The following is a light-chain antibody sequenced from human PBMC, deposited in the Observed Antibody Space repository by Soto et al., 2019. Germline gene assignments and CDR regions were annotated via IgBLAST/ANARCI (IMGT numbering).Light chain of an antibody. CDR3: QQYSNWPT. V-gene: IGKV3-15*01. CDR1: QSVSSAH. Sequence: EIVLTQSPGTLSLSPGERATLSCRASQSVSSAHLAWYRQKVGQAPRLLISGASTRATGIAARFSGSGSGREFTLTISSLQSEDSALYYCQQYSNWPTFGQGTRREIK. CDR2: GAS. J-gene: IGKJ5*01.